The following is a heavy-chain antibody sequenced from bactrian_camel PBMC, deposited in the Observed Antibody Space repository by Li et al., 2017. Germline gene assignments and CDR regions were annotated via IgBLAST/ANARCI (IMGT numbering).Heavy chain of an antibody. V-gene: IGHV3S31*01. CDR3: GTLRSFVGGCSIDRV. CDR1: GFTFSNFP. Sequence: VQLVESGGGLVQPGGSLRLSCAASGFTFSNFPMTWVRQAPGKGLEWVSTIATTGAYTYYADSVKGRFTISQDNAKNTLYLQMNSLKPEDTAMYYCGTLRSFVGGCSIDRVWGSGTQVTVS. D-gene: IGHD1*01. CDR2: IATTGAYT. J-gene: IGHJ4*01.